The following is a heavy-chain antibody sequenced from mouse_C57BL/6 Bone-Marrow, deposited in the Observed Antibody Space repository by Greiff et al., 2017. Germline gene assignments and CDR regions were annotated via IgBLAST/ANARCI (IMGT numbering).Heavy chain of an antibody. CDR1: GYTFTEYT. J-gene: IGHJ1*03. V-gene: IGHV1-62-2*01. Sequence: QVQLQQSGAELVKPGASVKLSCKASGYTFTEYTIHWVKPRSGQGLEWIGWFYPGSGSIKYNEKFKDKATLTADKSSSTVYMELSRLTSEDSAVYFCARRGDYGSGYDWYFDGWGTGTTVTVAS. CDR2: FYPGSGSI. D-gene: IGHD1-1*01. CDR3: ARRGDYGSGYDWYFDG.